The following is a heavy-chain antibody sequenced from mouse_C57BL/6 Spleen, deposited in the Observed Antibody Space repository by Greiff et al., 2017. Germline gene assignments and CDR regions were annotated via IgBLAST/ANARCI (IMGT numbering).Heavy chain of an antibody. CDR3: ARSGGRHYYFDY. J-gene: IGHJ2*01. CDR1: GYTFTSYW. CDR2: IYPGSGST. V-gene: IGHV1-55*01. D-gene: IGHD3-1*01. Sequence: VQGVESGAELVKPGASVKMSCKASGYTFTSYWITWVKQRPGQGLEWIGDIYPGSGSTNYNEKFKSKATLTVDTSSSTAYMQLSSLTSEDSAVYDCARSGGRHYYFDYWGQGTTLTVSS.